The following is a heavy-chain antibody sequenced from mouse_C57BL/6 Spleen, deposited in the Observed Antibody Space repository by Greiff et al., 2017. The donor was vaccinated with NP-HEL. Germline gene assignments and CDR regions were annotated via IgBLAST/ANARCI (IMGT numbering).Heavy chain of an antibody. Sequence: EVQLQESGPGLVKPSQSLSLTCSVTGYSITSGYYWNWIRQFPGNKLEWMGYISYDGSNNYNPSLKNRISITRDTSKNQFFLKLNSVTTEDTATYYCASLYGSSYFDYWGQGTTLTVSS. CDR3: ASLYGSSYFDY. V-gene: IGHV3-6*01. J-gene: IGHJ2*01. CDR1: GYSITSGYY. CDR2: ISYDGSN. D-gene: IGHD1-1*01.